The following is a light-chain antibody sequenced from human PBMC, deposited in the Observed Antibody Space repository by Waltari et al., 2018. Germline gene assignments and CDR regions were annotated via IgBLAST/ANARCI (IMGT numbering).Light chain of an antibody. CDR3: MQAAHWPKT. CDR2: KIS. J-gene: IGKJ1*01. CDR1: QSLVHSDGNTY. V-gene: IGKV2-30*02. Sequence: DVVMTQSPLSLSVTLGQPASISCRSSQSLVHSDGNTYLNWFHQRPGQSPRRLIYKISNRDSGVPDRFSGSGSGTDFTLKISRVEAEDVAVYYCMQAAHWPKTFGQGTKVEIK.